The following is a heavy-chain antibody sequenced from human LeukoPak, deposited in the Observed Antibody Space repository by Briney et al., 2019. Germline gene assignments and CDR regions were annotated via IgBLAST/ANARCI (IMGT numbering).Heavy chain of an antibody. Sequence: PGGSLRLSCAASGFTFSSYSMSWVRQAPGKGLDWVSSISSSSSTIYYADSVKGRFTISRDNAKNSLYLQMNSLRAEDTAVFYCVRVPYCGADCYSGGSFDIWGQGTMVTVSS. CDR3: VRVPYCGADCYSGGSFDI. D-gene: IGHD2-21*02. V-gene: IGHV3-21*01. CDR2: ISSSSSTI. CDR1: GFTFSSYS. J-gene: IGHJ3*02.